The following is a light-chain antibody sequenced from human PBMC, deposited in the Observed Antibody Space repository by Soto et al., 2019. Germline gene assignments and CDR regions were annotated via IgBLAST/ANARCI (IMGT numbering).Light chain of an antibody. Sequence: DIVMKQSPATLSVAQGERVTFSCRASQGVSRKLAWYQHKPGQAPRLLISGASTGATGIPARFSGSGSGTEFTLTISSLQSEDCAIYYCQQYHTWPITFGGGTKVDIK. J-gene: IGKJ4*01. CDR2: GAS. CDR3: QQYHTWPIT. V-gene: IGKV3-15*01. CDR1: QGVSRK.